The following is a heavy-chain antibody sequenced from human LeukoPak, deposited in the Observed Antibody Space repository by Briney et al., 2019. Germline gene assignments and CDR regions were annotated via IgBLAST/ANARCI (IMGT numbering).Heavy chain of an antibody. CDR1: GGSFSGYY. CDR2: INHSGST. CDR3: AKGGLSSGYYYYGMDV. J-gene: IGHJ6*02. Sequence: SETLSLTCAVYGGSFSGYYWSWIRQPPGKGLEWIGEINHSGSTNYNPSLKSRVTISVDTSKNQFSLKLSSVTAADTAVYYCAKGGLSSGYYYYGMDVWGQGTTVTVSS. D-gene: IGHD6-6*01. V-gene: IGHV4-34*01.